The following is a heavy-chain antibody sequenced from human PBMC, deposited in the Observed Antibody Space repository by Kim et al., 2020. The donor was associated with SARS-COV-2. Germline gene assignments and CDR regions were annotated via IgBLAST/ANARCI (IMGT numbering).Heavy chain of an antibody. J-gene: IGHJ4*02. D-gene: IGHD3-10*01. V-gene: IGHV3-30*18. CDR3: AKAHYYGSGSPDY. CDR2: ISYDGSNK. CDR1: GFTFSSYG. Sequence: GGSLRLSCAASGFTFSSYGMHWVRQAPGKGLEWVAVISYDGSNKYYADSVKGRFTISRDNSKNTLYLQMNSLRAEDTAVYYCAKAHYYGSGSPDYWGQGTLVTVSS.